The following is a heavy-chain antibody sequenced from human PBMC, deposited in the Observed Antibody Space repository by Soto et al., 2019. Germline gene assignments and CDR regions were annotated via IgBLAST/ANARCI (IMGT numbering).Heavy chain of an antibody. J-gene: IGHJ6*02. Sequence: QVQLVESGGGLVKPGGSLRLSCAASGFTFIDYYMSWIRPAPGKGMAWVSYISSSRSDTNYADSVKGRLTIPRDNAKNTLYLQMNRLRAEVPAVYYCARDTMGDCSGSTCHPRVLYYYYDMDVWGQGTTVTVSS. CDR1: GFTFIDYY. V-gene: IGHV3-11*06. D-gene: IGHD2-15*01. CDR2: ISSSRSDT. CDR3: ARDTMGDCSGSTCHPRVLYYYYDMDV.